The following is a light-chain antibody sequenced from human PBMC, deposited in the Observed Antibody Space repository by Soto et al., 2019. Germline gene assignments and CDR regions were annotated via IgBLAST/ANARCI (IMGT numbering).Light chain of an antibody. Sequence: QSALTQPASVSGSPGQSITISCTGTSSDVGGYNYVSWYQQHPGKAPKLLIYDVTHRPPGVSDDRFSGSKSGNTASLTISGLQAEDEADYYCSSYTSRVVFGGGTKLTVL. CDR3: SSYTSRVV. J-gene: IGLJ3*02. CDR1: SSDVGGYNY. CDR2: DVT. V-gene: IGLV2-14*03.